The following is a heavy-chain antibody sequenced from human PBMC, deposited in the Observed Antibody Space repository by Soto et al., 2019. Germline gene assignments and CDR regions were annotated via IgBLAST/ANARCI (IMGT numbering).Heavy chain of an antibody. J-gene: IGHJ4*02. CDR1: GASINGRIYY. CDR3: ARQRTSVVTQAYFDD. V-gene: IGHV4-39*01. CDR2: IYYSGST. Sequence: PSETLSLTCTVSGASINGRIYYWGWIRQSPGKGLEWIGSIYYSGSTYYNPSLKSRVAMSVDTSKNQFSLKLRSVSAADTAVYYCARQRTSVVTQAYFDDWGQGSLVTVSS. D-gene: IGHD2-21*02.